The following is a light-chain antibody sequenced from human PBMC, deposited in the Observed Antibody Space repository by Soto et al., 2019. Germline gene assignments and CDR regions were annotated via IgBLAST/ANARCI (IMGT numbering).Light chain of an antibody. CDR1: QTVSSN. CDR2: GVS. Sequence: EIVMTQSPVPLSLSPGERATLSCRASQTVSSNYLAWCQQRPGQAPSLLTYGVSTRATGVPVRFSGSGSGTEFTLTVNSLQSEDFAVYYCQQYNNWPHTFGQGTKVDI. V-gene: IGKV3-15*01. J-gene: IGKJ2*01. CDR3: QQYNNWPHT.